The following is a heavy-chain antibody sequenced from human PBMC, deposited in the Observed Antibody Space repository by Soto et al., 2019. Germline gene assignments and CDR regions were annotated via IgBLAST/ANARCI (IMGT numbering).Heavy chain of an antibody. J-gene: IGHJ4*02. CDR3: AKDNRPIWFGAPAPLDY. CDR1: GFTFSSYA. CDR2: ISGSGGST. V-gene: IGHV3-23*01. D-gene: IGHD3-10*01. Sequence: EVQLLESGGGLVQPGGSLRLSCAASGFTFSSYAMSWVRQAPGKGLEWVSAISGSGGSTYYADSVKGRFTISIDNSKNPLYLQRNILRAEDTAVYYCAKDNRPIWFGAPAPLDYWGQGTLVTVSS.